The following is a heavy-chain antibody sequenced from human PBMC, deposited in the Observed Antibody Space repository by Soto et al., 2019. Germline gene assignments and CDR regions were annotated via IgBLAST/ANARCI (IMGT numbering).Heavy chain of an antibody. CDR2: INAGNGNT. J-gene: IGHJ4*02. V-gene: IGHV1-3*01. D-gene: IGHD2-2*03. CDR3: ARVMMDIVVVLD. CDR1: GCTFTSYA. Sequence: ASVKVPCKASGCTFTSYAMHWVRQAPGQRLEWMGWINAGNGNTKYSQKFQGRVTITRDTSASTAYMELSSLRSEDTAVYYCARVMMDIVVVLDWGQGTLVTVSS.